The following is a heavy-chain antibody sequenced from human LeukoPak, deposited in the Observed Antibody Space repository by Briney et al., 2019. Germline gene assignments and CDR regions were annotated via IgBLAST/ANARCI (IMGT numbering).Heavy chain of an antibody. CDR3: AKGLITYYSDSSGHS. D-gene: IGHD3-22*01. Sequence: GGSLRLSCAASGFTFSNYAMSWVRQAPGKGVEWVSGISGSGRTTYYADSVKGRFTISRDNSKNTLYLQMNSLRAEDTAVYYCAKGLITYYSDSSGHSWGQGSLVTVSS. CDR2: ISGSGRTT. V-gene: IGHV3-23*01. CDR1: GFTFSNYA. J-gene: IGHJ5*02.